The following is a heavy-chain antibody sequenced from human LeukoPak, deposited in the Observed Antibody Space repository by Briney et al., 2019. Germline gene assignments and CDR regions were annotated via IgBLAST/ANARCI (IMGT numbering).Heavy chain of an antibody. J-gene: IGHJ4*02. Sequence: SETLSLTCTVSGGSINNYFWSWIRQPPGKGLEWIGYVYHTGSTNYNPCLKSQFTISIETSRNQFSLSLTSVTAADTAMYYCARGRRDGSYYFDYWGQGTSVTVSS. V-gene: IGHV4-59*01. CDR2: VYHTGST. CDR3: ARGRRDGSYYFDY. CDR1: GGSINNYF.